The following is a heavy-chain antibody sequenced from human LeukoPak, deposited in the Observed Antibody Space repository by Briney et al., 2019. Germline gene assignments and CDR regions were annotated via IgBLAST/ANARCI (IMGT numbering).Heavy chain of an antibody. Sequence: GGSLRLSCAASGFTLSSYGMHWVRQAPGKGLEWVAVISYDGSNKYYADSVKGRFTISRDNSKNTLYLQMNSLRAEDTAVYYCAKDLRVYGDYPLDYWGQGTLVTVSS. V-gene: IGHV3-30*18. D-gene: IGHD4-17*01. CDR1: GFTLSSYG. CDR2: ISYDGSNK. CDR3: AKDLRVYGDYPLDY. J-gene: IGHJ4*02.